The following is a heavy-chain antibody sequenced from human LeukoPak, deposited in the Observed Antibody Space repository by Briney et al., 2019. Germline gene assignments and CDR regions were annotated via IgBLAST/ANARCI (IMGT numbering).Heavy chain of an antibody. Sequence: GESLKISCKGSGYSFTSYWIGWVRQMPGKGLEWMGIIYPGDSDTRYSPSFQGQVTISADKSISTAYLQWSSLKASDTAMYYCARIPSHSSSWYYFDYWGQGTLVTVSS. D-gene: IGHD6-13*01. V-gene: IGHV5-51*01. CDR1: GYSFTSYW. CDR3: ARIPSHSSSWYYFDY. CDR2: IYPGDSDT. J-gene: IGHJ4*02.